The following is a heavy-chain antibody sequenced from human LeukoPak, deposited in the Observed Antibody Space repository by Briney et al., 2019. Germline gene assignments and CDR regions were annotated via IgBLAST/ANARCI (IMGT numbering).Heavy chain of an antibody. CDR1: GGSISSYY. D-gene: IGHD3-22*01. CDR3: ARDISKYDSSGYYWVDAFDI. Sequence: SETLSLTCTVSGGSISSYYWSWIRQPPGKGLEWIGYIYYSGSTNYNPSLKSRVTISVDTPKNQFSLKLSSVTAADTAVYYCARDISKYDSSGYYWVDAFDIWGQGTMVTVSS. J-gene: IGHJ3*02. V-gene: IGHV4-59*01. CDR2: IYYSGST.